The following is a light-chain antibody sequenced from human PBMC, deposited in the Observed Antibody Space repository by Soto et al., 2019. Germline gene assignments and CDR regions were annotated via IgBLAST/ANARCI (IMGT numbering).Light chain of an antibody. V-gene: IGKV1-33*01. CDR1: QDISNY. J-gene: IGKJ2*01. CDR3: QQYDKLPLYT. Sequence: DIQMTQSPSSLSASVGDRVTITCQASQDISNYLNWYQQKPGKAPKLLIYDASNLETGVPSRFSGSGSGTDFTLPMSGLQREDIATYYCQQYDKLPLYTFGQGTKLEIK. CDR2: DAS.